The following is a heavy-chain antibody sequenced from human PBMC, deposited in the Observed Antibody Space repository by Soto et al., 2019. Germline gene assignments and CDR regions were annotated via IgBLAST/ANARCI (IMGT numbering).Heavy chain of an antibody. V-gene: IGHV4-59*08. CDR2: IYYSGST. D-gene: IGHD3-10*01. J-gene: IGHJ6*03. CDR1: GGSISSYY. CDR3: AVTYGSGSKYYYYMDV. Sequence: SETLSLTCTVSGGSISSYYWSWIRQPPGKGLEWIGYIYYSGSTNYNPSLKSRVTISVDTSKNQFSLKLSSVTAADTAVYYCAVTYGSGSKYYYYMDVWGKGTTVTVSS.